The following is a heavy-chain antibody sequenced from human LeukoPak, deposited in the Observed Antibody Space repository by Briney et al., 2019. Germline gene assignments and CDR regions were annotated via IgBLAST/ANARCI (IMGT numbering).Heavy chain of an antibody. J-gene: IGHJ4*02. V-gene: IGHV4-59*08. Sequence: SETLSLTCTASGGSISSYYWSWIRQPPGKGLEWIGYIYYSGSTNYNPSLKSRVTISVDTSKNQFSLKLSSVTAADTAAYYCARHSFVAVDYWGQGTLVTVSS. CDR2: IYYSGST. D-gene: IGHD6-19*01. CDR3: ARHSFVAVDY. CDR1: GGSISSYY.